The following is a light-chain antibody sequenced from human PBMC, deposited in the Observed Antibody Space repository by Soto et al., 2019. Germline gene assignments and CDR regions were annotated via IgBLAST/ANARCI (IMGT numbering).Light chain of an antibody. Sequence: QSALTQPASVSGSPGQSITISCTGTSNDVGNYDYVAWYQQYSGMAPKLIIFEVSHRPSGVSDRYSASKSGNTASLTISALQAADEADYYCMSYTTRSTRVFGGGTKLTVL. CDR3: MSYTTRSTRV. J-gene: IGLJ3*02. V-gene: IGLV2-14*01. CDR2: EVS. CDR1: SNDVGNYDY.